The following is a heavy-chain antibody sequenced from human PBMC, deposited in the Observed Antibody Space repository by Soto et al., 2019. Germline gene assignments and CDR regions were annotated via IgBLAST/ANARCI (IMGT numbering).Heavy chain of an antibody. CDR1: GGSFSNYA. V-gene: IGHV1-69*13. D-gene: IGHD3-3*01. CDR3: ARGDFWSGYSSHYYYGMDV. J-gene: IGHJ6*02. CDR2: IIPFFGTP. Sequence: SVKVSCKVSGGSFSNYAISWVRQAPGQGLEWMGGIIPFFGTPNYAQSFRGRVKVTADESSTTTYMELSSLGSEDTAVYFCARGDFWSGYSSHYYYGMDVWGQGTPVTVSS.